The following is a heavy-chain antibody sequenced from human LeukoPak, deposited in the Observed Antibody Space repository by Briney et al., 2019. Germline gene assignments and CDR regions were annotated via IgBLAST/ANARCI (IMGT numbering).Heavy chain of an antibody. CDR1: GYTFTSYD. D-gene: IGHD3-22*01. CDR3: ASQLRNYYDSSGYFHWYFDL. CDR2: MNPNSGNT. Sequence: GASVKVSCKASGYTFTSYDINWVRQATGQGLEWMGWMNPNSGNTGYAQKFQGRVTMTRNTSISTAYMELSSLRSEDTAVYYCASQLRNYYDSSGYFHWYFDLWGRGTLVTVSS. J-gene: IGHJ2*01. V-gene: IGHV1-8*01.